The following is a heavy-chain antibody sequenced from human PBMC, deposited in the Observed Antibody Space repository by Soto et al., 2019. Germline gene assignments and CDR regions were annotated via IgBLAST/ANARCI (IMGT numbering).Heavy chain of an antibody. D-gene: IGHD6-6*01. V-gene: IGHV4-39*01. CDR1: GGSISSSSYY. J-gene: IGHJ4*02. CDR2: IYYSGST. CDR3: ARRSSSYFGY. Sequence: SETLSLTCTVSGGSISSSSYYWGWIRQPPGKGLEWIGSIYYSGSTYYNPSLKSRVTISVDTSKNQFSLKLSSVTAADTAVYYCARRSSSYFGYWGQGTLVTVSS.